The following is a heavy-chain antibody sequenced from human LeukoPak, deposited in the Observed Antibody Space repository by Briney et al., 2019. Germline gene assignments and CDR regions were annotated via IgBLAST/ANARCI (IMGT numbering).Heavy chain of an antibody. Sequence: GASVKVSCKASGGTFSSYAISWVRQAPGQGLEWMGGIIPIFGTANYAQKFQGRVTITADESTSTAYMELSSLRSEDTAVYYCAREGDYYDSSGFDYWGQGTLVTVSS. CDR2: IIPIFGTA. V-gene: IGHV1-69*13. J-gene: IGHJ4*02. D-gene: IGHD3-22*01. CDR3: AREGDYYDSSGFDY. CDR1: GGTFSSYA.